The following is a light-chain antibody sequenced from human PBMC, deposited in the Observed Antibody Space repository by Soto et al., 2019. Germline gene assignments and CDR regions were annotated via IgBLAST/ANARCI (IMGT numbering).Light chain of an antibody. CDR3: AAWDDSLNGGV. V-gene: IGLV1-44*01. CDR2: TNN. J-gene: IGLJ3*02. Sequence: QSVLTQPPSASGTPGQRVTISCSGSSSNIGINTVSWYQQFAGTAPKLLIKTNNQRPSGVPDRFSGSKSGTSASLAISGLQSEDEADYYCAAWDDSLNGGVFGGGTKVTVL. CDR1: SSNIGINT.